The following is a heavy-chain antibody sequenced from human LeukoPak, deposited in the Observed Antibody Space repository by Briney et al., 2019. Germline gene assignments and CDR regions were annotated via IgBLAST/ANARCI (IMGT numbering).Heavy chain of an antibody. D-gene: IGHD6-13*01. V-gene: IGHV4-4*09. J-gene: IGHJ3*02. Sequence: SETLSLTCTVSGGSISSYYWSWIRQPPGKGLEWIGYIYTSGSTNYNPSLKSRVTISVDTSKNQFSLKLSSVTAADTAVYYCARLGGSSWYFDASDIWGQGTMVTVSS. CDR1: GGSISSYY. CDR3: ARLGGSSWYFDASDI. CDR2: IYTSGST.